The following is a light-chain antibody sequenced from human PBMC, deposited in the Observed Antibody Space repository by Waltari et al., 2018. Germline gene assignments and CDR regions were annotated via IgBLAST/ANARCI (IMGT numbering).Light chain of an antibody. CDR1: TRNIGRYNL. V-gene: IGLV2-23*01. CDR3: CSYAGDNTWI. J-gene: IGLJ2*01. Sequence: QSALAQAASVSGFPELSITISCNGTTRNIGRYNLVSWYQHHPGKAPKLIIYQGTKRLSGLSTRFSGSTSGNTASLTVTELQSEDEADYYCCSYAGDNTWIFGGGTRLSVL. CDR2: QGT.